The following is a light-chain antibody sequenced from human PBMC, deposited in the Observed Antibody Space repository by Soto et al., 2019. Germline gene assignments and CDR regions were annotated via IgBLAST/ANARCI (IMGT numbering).Light chain of an antibody. V-gene: IGLV2-14*01. CDR2: EVS. CDR1: SCDVGAYDY. Sequence: QSMLTEPAPVSGSPVHSITLSCTATSCDVGAYDYVSWYQQHPGKAPKVMIYEVSNWPSGVSNRFSGSKSGNTASLTISGLQAEDEAEYHCSSYTTSSTLVFGTGT. J-gene: IGLJ1*01. CDR3: SSYTTSSTLV.